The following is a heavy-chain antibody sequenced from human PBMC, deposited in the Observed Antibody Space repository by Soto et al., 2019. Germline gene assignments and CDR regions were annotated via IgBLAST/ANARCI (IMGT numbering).Heavy chain of an antibody. D-gene: IGHD1-26*01. V-gene: IGHV5-51*01. CDR3: ARGTYYNNWFDP. CDR2: IYPDDSDT. J-gene: IGHJ5*02. Sequence: GEALQISCKGSGHSFSNYWRACVRQIPGKGLECMGIIYPDDSDTRYSPSFQGQVTISVDKSISTAYLQWSSLKASDTAMYYCARGTYYNNWFDPWGQGTPVT. CDR1: GHSFSNYW.